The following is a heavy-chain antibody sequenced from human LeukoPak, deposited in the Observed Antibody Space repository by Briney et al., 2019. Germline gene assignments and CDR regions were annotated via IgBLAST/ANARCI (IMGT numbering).Heavy chain of an antibody. CDR3: ARAPGIAVGTLIY. J-gene: IGHJ4*02. Sequence: NTGGSLRLSCAASGFTFKKYDVTWVRQAPGKGLEWVSYISSSGSTIYYADSVKGRFTISRDNAKNSLYLQMNSLRAEDTAVYYCARAPGIAVGTLIYWGQGTLVTVSS. CDR1: GFTFKKYD. V-gene: IGHV3-11*01. CDR2: ISSSGSTI. D-gene: IGHD6-19*01.